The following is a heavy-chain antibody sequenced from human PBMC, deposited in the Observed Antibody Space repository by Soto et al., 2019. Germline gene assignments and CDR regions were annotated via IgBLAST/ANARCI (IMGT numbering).Heavy chain of an antibody. CDR2: IYYSGST. V-gene: IGHV4-59*08. CDR1: GGSISSYY. D-gene: IGHD3-22*01. J-gene: IGHJ4*02. CDR3: ARHRGLGSSGYETIDY. Sequence: QVQLQESGPGLVKPSETLSLTCTVSGGSISSYYWSWIRQPPGKGLEWIGYIYYSGSTNYNPSLKSRVTISVDTSKNQFSLKLSSVTAADTAVYYCARHRGLGSSGYETIDYWGQGTLVTVSS.